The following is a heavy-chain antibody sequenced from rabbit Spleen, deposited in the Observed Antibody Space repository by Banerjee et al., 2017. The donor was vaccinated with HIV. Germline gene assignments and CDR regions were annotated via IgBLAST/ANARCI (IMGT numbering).Heavy chain of an antibody. V-gene: IGHV1S40*01. Sequence: VESGGGLVKPGASLTLTCKASGFSFSSDDDMCWVRQAPGKGLEWIACINIVTGKSVYASWAKGRFTMSRTSSTTVTLQMTSLTAADTATYFCARDLVAVIGWNFNLWGPGTLVTVS. D-gene: IGHD4-2*01. J-gene: IGHJ4*01. CDR1: GFSFSSDDD. CDR3: ARDLVAVIGWNFNL. CDR2: INIVTGKS.